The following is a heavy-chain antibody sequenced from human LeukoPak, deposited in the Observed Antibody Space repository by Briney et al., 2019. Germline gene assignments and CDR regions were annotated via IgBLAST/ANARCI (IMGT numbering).Heavy chain of an antibody. CDR2: ISGSGGST. V-gene: IGHV3-23*01. CDR1: GFTFSSYG. Sequence: GGSLRLSCAASGFTFSSYGMSWVRQAPGKGLEWVSAISGSGGSTYYADSVKGRFTISRDNSKNTLYLQMNSLRAEDTAVYYCATFYDILTRFDYWGQGTLVTVSS. J-gene: IGHJ4*02. D-gene: IGHD3-9*01. CDR3: ATFYDILTRFDY.